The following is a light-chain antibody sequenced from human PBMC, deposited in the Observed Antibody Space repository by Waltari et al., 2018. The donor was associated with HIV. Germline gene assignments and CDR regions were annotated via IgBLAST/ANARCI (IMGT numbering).Light chain of an antibody. CDR3: QQYYSTPPT. CDR1: QSVLYSSNNKNY. J-gene: IGKJ4*01. CDR2: WAS. V-gene: IGKV4-1*01. Sequence: DIVMTQSPDSLPVSLGERATINRKSRQSVLYSSNNKNYLAWYQQKPGQPPKLLIYWASTRESGVPDRFSGSGSETDFTLTISSLQAEDVAVYYCQQYYSTPPTFGGGTKVEIK.